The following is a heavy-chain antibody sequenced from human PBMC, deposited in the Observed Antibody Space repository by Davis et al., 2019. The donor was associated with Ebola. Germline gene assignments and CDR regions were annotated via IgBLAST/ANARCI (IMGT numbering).Heavy chain of an antibody. D-gene: IGHD2-8*02. CDR2: IWFDGRNA. Sequence: GGSLRLSCAASGFTFSSYWMHWVRQTPGKGLEWVAFIWFDGRNAHYIDSVKGRFTISRDNSKNTLYLQMNSLRPEDTAMYYCAKDPGGHTGESDYWGQGTLVIVSS. CDR1: GFTFSSYW. V-gene: IGHV3-30*02. CDR3: AKDPGGHTGESDY. J-gene: IGHJ4*02.